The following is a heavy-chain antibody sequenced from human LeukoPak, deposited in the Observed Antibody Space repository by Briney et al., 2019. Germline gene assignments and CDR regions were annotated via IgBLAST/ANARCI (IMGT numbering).Heavy chain of an antibody. V-gene: IGHV3-21*01. Sequence: PGGSLRLSCAASGFTFSSYSMNWVRQAPGKGLEWVSSISSSSSYTYYADSVKGRFTISRDNAKNSLYLQMNSLRAEDTAVYYCASEVFDILTGHYMDAWGKGTTVTVSS. CDR1: GFTFSSYS. CDR2: ISSSSSYT. CDR3: ASEVFDILTGHYMDA. D-gene: IGHD3-9*01. J-gene: IGHJ6*03.